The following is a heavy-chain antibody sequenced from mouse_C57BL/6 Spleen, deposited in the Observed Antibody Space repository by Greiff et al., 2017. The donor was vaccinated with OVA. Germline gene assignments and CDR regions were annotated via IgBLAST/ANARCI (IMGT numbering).Heavy chain of an antibody. Sequence: VQLQESGAELVKPGASVKISCKASGYAFSSYWMNWVKQRPGKGLEWIGQIYPGDGDTNYNGKFKGKATLTADKSSSTAYMQLSSLTSEDSAVYFCARSDSSGYGYAMDYWGQGTSVTVSS. V-gene: IGHV1-80*01. CDR1: GYAFSSYW. D-gene: IGHD3-2*02. CDR3: ARSDSSGYGYAMDY. CDR2: IYPGDGDT. J-gene: IGHJ4*01.